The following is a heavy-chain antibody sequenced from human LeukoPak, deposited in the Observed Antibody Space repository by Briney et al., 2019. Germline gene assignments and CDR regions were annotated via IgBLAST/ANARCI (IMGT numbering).Heavy chain of an antibody. J-gene: IGHJ6*03. D-gene: IGHD1-1*01. CDR1: GYTFTSYG. Sequence: ASVKVSCKASGYTFTSYGISWVRQAPGQGLEWMGWISAYNGNTNYAQRLQGRVTMTTDTSTTTAYMELRSLTSDDTAMYYCARDGAERPHYMDVWGRGTTVTVSS. CDR3: ARDGAERPHYMDV. CDR2: ISAYNGNT. V-gene: IGHV1-18*01.